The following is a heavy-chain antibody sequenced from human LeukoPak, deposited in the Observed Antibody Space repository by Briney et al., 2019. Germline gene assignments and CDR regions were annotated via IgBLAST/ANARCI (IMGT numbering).Heavy chain of an antibody. J-gene: IGHJ4*02. V-gene: IGHV3-23*01. CDR3: AKLLGYPTVTTYFDY. D-gene: IGHD4-17*01. CDR2: ISGSGGST. Sequence: GGSLRLSCAASGFTFDDYGMSWVRQAPGKGLEWFSAISGSGGSTYYADSVKGRFTISRDNSKNTLYLQMNSLRAEDTAVYYCAKLLGYPTVTTYFDYWGQGTLVTVSS. CDR1: GFTFDDYG.